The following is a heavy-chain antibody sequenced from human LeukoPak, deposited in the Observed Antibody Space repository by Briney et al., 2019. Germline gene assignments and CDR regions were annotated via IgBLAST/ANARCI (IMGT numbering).Heavy chain of an antibody. D-gene: IGHD3-10*01. J-gene: IGHJ6*02. Sequence: SETLSLTCTVSGGSISSHYWSWIRQPPGKGLEWIGYIYYSGSTNYNPSLKSRVTISVDTSKNQFSLKLSSVTAADTAVYYCARQTYYYGSGSYSNYYGMDVWGQGTTVTVSS. V-gene: IGHV4-59*08. CDR1: GGSISSHY. CDR3: ARQTYYYGSGSYSNYYGMDV. CDR2: IYYSGST.